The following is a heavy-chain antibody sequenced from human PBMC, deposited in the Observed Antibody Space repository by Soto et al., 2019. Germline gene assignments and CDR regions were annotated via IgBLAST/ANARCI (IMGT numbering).Heavy chain of an antibody. CDR2: IYWDGYK. Sequence: SGPTLVNPTQTLTLTCTFSGFSLSTSGVGVGWIRQPPGKALEWLALIYWDGYKHYSPSLESRLTITEDTSKNEVVLTVTNMEPVDTATYYCAHKGGGDRILDYWGQGTLVTVSS. V-gene: IGHV2-5*02. D-gene: IGHD3-16*01. J-gene: IGHJ4*02. CDR3: AHKGGGDRILDY. CDR1: GFSLSTSGVG.